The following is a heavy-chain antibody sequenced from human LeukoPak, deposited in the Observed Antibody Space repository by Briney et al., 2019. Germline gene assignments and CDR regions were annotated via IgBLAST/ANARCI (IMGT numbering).Heavy chain of an antibody. D-gene: IGHD3-22*01. CDR2: IYYSGST. CDR1: GGSISSSSYY. V-gene: IGHV4-39*01. J-gene: IGHJ6*02. Sequence: SETLSLTCTVSGGSISSSSYYWGWIRQPPGKGLEWLGSIYYSGSTYYNPSLKSRVTISVDTSKNQFSLKLSSVTAADTAVYYCVCLYYYDSSGYYPYYYYGMDVWGQGTTVTVSS. CDR3: VCLYYYDSSGYYPYYYYGMDV.